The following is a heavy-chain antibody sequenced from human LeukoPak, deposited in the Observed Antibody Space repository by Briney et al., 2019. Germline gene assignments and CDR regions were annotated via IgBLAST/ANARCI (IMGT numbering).Heavy chain of an antibody. Sequence: GGSLRLSCAASGFTFSSYSMNWVRQAPGKGLEWVSGITGSGGNRYYADSVKGRFTISRDNSKNTLYLQMNSLRAEDTAVYYCAKDDNYIRFLSWGQGTLVTVSS. CDR2: ITGSGGNR. CDR1: GFTFSSYS. D-gene: IGHD3-16*01. J-gene: IGHJ5*02. CDR3: AKDDNYIRFLS. V-gene: IGHV3-23*01.